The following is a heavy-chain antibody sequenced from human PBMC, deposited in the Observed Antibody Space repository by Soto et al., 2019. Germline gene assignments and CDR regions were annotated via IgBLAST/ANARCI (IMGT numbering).Heavy chain of an antibody. CDR3: ARDRVFRGGRAHDAFEI. J-gene: IGHJ3*02. Sequence: ASVKVSCKASGYTFTSYGISWVRQAPGQGLEWMGWISAYNGNTNYAQKPQGRVTVTTDTSTSTAYMELRSLRSDDTAVYYCARDRVFRGGRAHDAFEIWGQGTMVTVSS. CDR2: ISAYNGNT. D-gene: IGHD1-26*01. V-gene: IGHV1-18*04. CDR1: GYTFTSYG.